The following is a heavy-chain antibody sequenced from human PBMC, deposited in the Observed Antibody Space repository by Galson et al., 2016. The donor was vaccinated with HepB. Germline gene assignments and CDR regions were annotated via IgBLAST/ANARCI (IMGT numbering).Heavy chain of an antibody. V-gene: IGHV3-7*01. CDR3: ATQLDF. J-gene: IGHJ4*02. CDR1: GFIFTTYW. CDR2: INQDGSVK. Sequence: SLRLSCAASGFIFTTYWMDWVRQAPGKGLEWVANINQDGSVKYYVDSVRGRFTVSQDNSKNSLYLQMNSLRVEDTAVYYCATQLDFWGQGTLVTVSS.